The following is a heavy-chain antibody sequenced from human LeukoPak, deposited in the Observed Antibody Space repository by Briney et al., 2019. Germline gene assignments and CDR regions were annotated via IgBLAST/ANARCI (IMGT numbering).Heavy chain of an antibody. D-gene: IGHD1-1*01. CDR3: ARDRAGTTLIRHHDYYYMDV. CDR1: GLTFSSYS. J-gene: IGHJ6*03. CDR2: ISRISSYI. V-gene: IGHV3-21*01. Sequence: GGSLRLSCAASGLTFSSYSMNWVRQAAGKGREWVSSISRISSYIYYADSVKGRFPISRDNAKNSLYLQMNSLRAEDTAVYYCARDRAGTTLIRHHDYYYMDVWGKGTTVTVS.